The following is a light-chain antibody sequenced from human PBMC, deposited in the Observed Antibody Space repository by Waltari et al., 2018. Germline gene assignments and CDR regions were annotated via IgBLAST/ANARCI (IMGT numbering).Light chain of an antibody. CDR1: KLGDKY. CDR2: QDT. CDR3: QAWDRITVV. V-gene: IGLV3-1*01. Sequence: SYEVTQPPAVSVSPGQTASITCSGDKLGDKYASWYQQKPGQSPVLIIYQDTKRPSGIPNRFSGSNSGDTATLTISGAQAMDEADYYCQAWDRITVVFGGGTKVTVL. J-gene: IGLJ2*01.